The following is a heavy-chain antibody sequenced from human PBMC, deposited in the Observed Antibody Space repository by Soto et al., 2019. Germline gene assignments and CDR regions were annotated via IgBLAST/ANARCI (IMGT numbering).Heavy chain of an antibody. J-gene: IGHJ4*02. CDR3: AKGAEGVVTVQFGLDY. V-gene: IGHV3-23*01. CDR2: ISGSGGST. CDR1: GFTFSSYA. D-gene: IGHD2-21*02. Sequence: EVQLLESGGGLVQPGGSLRLSCAASGFTFSSYAMSWVRQAPGKGLEWVSAISGSGGSTYYADSVKGRFTISRDNSKNMLYLQMNCLRAVDTAVYYCAKGAEGVVTVQFGLDYWVQGTLVTVSS.